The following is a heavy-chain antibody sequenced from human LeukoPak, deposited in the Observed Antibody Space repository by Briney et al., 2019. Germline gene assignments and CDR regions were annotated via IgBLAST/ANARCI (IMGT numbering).Heavy chain of an antibody. J-gene: IGHJ4*02. CDR2: IYYSGST. D-gene: IGHD1-26*01. V-gene: IGHV4-61*01. CDR1: GGSISSGSYY. Sequence: SQTLSLTCTVSGGSISSGSYYWSWIRQPPGKGLEWIGYIYYSGSTNYNPSLKSRVTISVDTSKNQFSLKLSSVTAADTAVYYCARGEGAGLFDYWGQGTLVTVSS. CDR3: ARGEGAGLFDY.